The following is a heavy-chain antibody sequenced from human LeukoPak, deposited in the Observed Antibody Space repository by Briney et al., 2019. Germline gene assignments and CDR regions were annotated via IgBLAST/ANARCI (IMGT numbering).Heavy chain of an antibody. V-gene: IGHV3-23*01. CDR1: GFIFSNYA. J-gene: IGHJ4*01. Sequence: PGGSLRLSCAASGFIFSNYALMWLRQSPGKGLEWVSAIRGSGGGTFYADSVKGRFTISRDNSKNTLYLQMNGLRAEDTAVYYCARDSNGDYIGAFDMWGRGTLVTVSS. D-gene: IGHD4-17*01. CDR3: ARDSNGDYIGAFDM. CDR2: IRGSGGGT.